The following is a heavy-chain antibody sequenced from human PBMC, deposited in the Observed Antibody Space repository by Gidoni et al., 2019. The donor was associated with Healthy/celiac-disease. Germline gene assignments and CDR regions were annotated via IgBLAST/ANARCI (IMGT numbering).Heavy chain of an antibody. V-gene: IGHV3-30*18. Sequence: QVQLVESGGGVVQPGRSLRLSCAASGFTFSSYGMHWVRQAPGKGLEWVAVISYDGSNKYYADSVKGRFTISRDNSKNTLYLQMNSLRAEDTAVYYCAKQGAERGFLSWGQGTLVTVSS. CDR3: AKQGAERGFLS. J-gene: IGHJ5*02. CDR1: GFTFSSYG. D-gene: IGHD1-26*01. CDR2: ISYDGSNK.